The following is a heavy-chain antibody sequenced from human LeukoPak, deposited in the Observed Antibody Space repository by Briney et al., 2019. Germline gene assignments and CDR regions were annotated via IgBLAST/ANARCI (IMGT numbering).Heavy chain of an antibody. Sequence: GGSLRLSCAASGFTFSSYEMNWVRQAPGKGLEWVSYISSSGSNIYYADSVKGRFTISRDNAKNSLYLQMNSLRAEDTAVYYCARDRFLSTGSCAFDYWGQGTLVTVSS. CDR2: ISSSGSNI. J-gene: IGHJ4*02. V-gene: IGHV3-48*03. D-gene: IGHD2-15*01. CDR1: GFTFSSYE. CDR3: ARDRFLSTGSCAFDY.